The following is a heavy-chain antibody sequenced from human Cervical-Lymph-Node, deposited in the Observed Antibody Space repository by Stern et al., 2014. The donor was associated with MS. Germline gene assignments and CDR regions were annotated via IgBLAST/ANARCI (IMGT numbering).Heavy chain of an antibody. Sequence: DQLVESGGGVVQPGRSLRLSCAASGFTFSSYGMHWVRQAPGKGLEWVAVIWYDGSNKYYADSVKGRFTISRDNSKNTLYLQMNSLRAEDTAVYYCAREVFADYGDYDAFDIWGQGTMVTVSS. V-gene: IGHV3-33*01. D-gene: IGHD4-17*01. CDR2: IWYDGSNK. CDR3: AREVFADYGDYDAFDI. J-gene: IGHJ3*02. CDR1: GFTFSSYG.